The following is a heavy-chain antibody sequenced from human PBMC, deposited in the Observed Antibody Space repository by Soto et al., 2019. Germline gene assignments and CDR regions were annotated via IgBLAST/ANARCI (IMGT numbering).Heavy chain of an antibody. CDR3: ARGGVAALLKFWFDP. J-gene: IGHJ5*02. CDR1: GGSISSGGYY. CDR2: IHYSGNT. D-gene: IGHD2-15*01. Sequence: QVQLQESGPGLVKPSQTLSLTCTVSGGSISSGGYYWSWIRQHPGKGLEWIGYIHYSGNTYYNPSLKSRMTISVDTSKNKFSLKLSSVTAADTSVYYCARGGVAALLKFWFDPWGKGTLVTVSS. V-gene: IGHV4-31*03.